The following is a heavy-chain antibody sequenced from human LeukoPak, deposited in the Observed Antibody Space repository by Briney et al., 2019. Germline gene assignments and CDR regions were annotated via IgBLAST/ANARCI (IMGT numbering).Heavy chain of an antibody. J-gene: IGHJ4*02. D-gene: IGHD7-27*01. CDR1: GFTFRSFW. V-gene: IGHV3-7*01. Sequence: PGGSLRLSCAVSGFTFRSFWMRWVRQAPGRGLEWVANIHSEGNGENHEDSVKGRSTISRDNAKNSLFLQMNGLRVEDTAVYYCGSGDDFSGDHWGQGTLVTVSS. CDR2: IHSEGNGE. CDR3: GSGDDFSGDH.